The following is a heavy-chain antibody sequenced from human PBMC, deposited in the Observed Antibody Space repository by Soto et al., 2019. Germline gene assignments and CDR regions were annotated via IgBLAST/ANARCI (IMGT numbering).Heavy chain of an antibody. CDR2: IIPIFGTA. J-gene: IGHJ6*02. CDR1: GGTFSSYA. V-gene: IGHV1-69*05. Sequence: QVQLVQSGAEVKKPGSSVKVSCKASGGTFSSYAISWVRQAPGQGLEWMGGIIPIFGTANYAQKFQGRVTITTEEATSTACMELSSLRSEDTAVYYCARAHIAAAGPYYYYGMAVWGQGTTVTVSS. CDR3: ARAHIAAAGPYYYYGMAV. D-gene: IGHD6-13*01.